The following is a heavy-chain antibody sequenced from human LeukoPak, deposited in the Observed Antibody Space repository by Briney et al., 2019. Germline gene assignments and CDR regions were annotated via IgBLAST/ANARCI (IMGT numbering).Heavy chain of an antibody. CDR2: IYSGGST. CDR3: ARGLVRGDY. D-gene: IGHD4-23*01. CDR1: GFTASSSY. Sequence: PGGSLRLSCAASGFTASSSYMSWVRQAPGKGLEWVSVIYSGGSTYYADSVKGRFTISRDNSKNTLYLQMNSLRAEDTAVYYCARGLVRGDYWGQGTLVTVSS. J-gene: IGHJ4*02. V-gene: IGHV3-66*01.